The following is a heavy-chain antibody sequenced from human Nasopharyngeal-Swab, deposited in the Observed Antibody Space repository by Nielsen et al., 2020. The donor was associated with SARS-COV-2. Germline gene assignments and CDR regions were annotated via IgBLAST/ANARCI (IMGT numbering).Heavy chain of an antibody. J-gene: IGHJ6*02. CDR1: GYSFTSYW. D-gene: IGHD6-19*01. Sequence: GESLKISCKGSGYSFTSYWIGWVRQMPGKGLEWMGIIYPGDSDTRYSPSFQGQVTISADKSISTAYLQWSSLKASDTAMHYCARQPPRSGWYYYGMDVWGQGTTVTVSS. CDR2: IYPGDSDT. V-gene: IGHV5-51*01. CDR3: ARQPPRSGWYYYGMDV.